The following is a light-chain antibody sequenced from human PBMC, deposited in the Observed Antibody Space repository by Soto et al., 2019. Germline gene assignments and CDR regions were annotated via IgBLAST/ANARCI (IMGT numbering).Light chain of an antibody. CDR3: QQSGKSFPLT. CDR2: GAS. V-gene: IGKV3-20*01. Sequence: EIVLTQSPGTLSLSPGERATLSCRVSQSVSSNYLAWYQQKPGQAPKLLIYGASSRATGIPDRFSGSGSGTDFILTISRLKPEDFAMYYCQQSGKSFPLTFGGGTKLEI. J-gene: IGKJ4*01. CDR1: QSVSSNY.